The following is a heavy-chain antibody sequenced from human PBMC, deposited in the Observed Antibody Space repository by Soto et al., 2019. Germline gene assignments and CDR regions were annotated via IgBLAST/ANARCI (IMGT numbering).Heavy chain of an antibody. Sequence: ASVKVSCKASGYTFTGYYMHCVRQAPGQGLEWMGWINPNSGGTNYAQKFQGWVTMARDTSISTAYMELSRLRSDDTAVYYCARDAQIAARPAGMDVWGQGTTVTVSS. CDR2: INPNSGGT. D-gene: IGHD6-6*01. CDR3: ARDAQIAARPAGMDV. CDR1: GYTFTGYY. J-gene: IGHJ6*02. V-gene: IGHV1-2*04.